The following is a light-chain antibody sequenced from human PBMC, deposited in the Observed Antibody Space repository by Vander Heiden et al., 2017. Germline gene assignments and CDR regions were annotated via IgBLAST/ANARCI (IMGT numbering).Light chain of an antibody. CDR1: STNIGAGYG. V-gene: IGLV1-40*01. CDR3: QSYDSSLSVV. J-gene: IGLJ2*01. Sequence: QSVLTQPPSVAGAPGQRIIISCTVRSTNIGAGYGVNWYQELPGTAPKLLIYGNTNRPSGVPDRFSGYKSGTSASLAITGLQAEDEADYYCQSYDSSLSVVFGGGTKLTVL. CDR2: GNT.